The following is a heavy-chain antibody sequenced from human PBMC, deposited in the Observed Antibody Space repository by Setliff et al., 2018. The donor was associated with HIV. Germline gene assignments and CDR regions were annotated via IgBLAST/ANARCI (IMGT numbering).Heavy chain of an antibody. CDR1: GGSLSSGSHY. J-gene: IGHJ6*02. V-gene: IGHV4-61*09. D-gene: IGHD2-2*01. Sequence: SETLSLTCSVSGGSLSSGSHYCTWLRQAAGKGQEWIGHFYTSGTTNYNPSLESRVTISVDTSKNQFSLKLSSVTAADAAVYYCGTAMYYYYGLDVWGQGIRGTVS. CDR3: GTAMYYYYGLDV. CDR2: FYTSGTT.